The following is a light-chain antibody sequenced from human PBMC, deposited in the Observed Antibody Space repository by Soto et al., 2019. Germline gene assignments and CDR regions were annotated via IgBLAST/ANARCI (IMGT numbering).Light chain of an antibody. Sequence: EIVITQSPATLSVSPGARATLSCRASQSVSSNLALYQQKPGQAPRLLIYGASSRPTGIPDRFSGSGSGTEFTLTISRMEPEDFAVYYCQQYGSSSTFGQGTRLEIK. CDR1: QSVSSN. CDR2: GAS. J-gene: IGKJ5*01. CDR3: QQYGSSST. V-gene: IGKV3-20*01.